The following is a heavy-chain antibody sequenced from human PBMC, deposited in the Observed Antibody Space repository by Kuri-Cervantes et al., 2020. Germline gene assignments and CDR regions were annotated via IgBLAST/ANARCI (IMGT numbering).Heavy chain of an antibody. D-gene: IGHD4-23*01. CDR3: ARPPTGDYGGGMDV. V-gene: IGHV3-48*02. CDR2: ISSSSSTI. J-gene: IGHJ6*02. CDR1: GFIFSDYA. Sequence: GESLKISCAASGFIFSDYAIHWVRQAPGKGLEWVSYISSSSSTIYYADSVKGRFTISRDNAKNSLYLQMNSLRDEDTAVYYCARPPTGDYGGGMDVWGQGTTVTVSS.